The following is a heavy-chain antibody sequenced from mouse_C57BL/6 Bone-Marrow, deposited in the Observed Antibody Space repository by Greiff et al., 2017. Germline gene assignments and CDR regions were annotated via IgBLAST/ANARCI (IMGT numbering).Heavy chain of an antibody. Sequence: VKLQQSGPELVKPGASVKISCKASGYSFTDYNMNWVKQSNGKSLEWIGVFNPNYGTTSSTQPFKGKATLTVDQSYSTAYMQLNSLTSEDSAVYYFSRRGYSNPWFAYWGQGTLVTVAA. CDR3: SRRGYSNPWFAY. V-gene: IGHV1-39*01. J-gene: IGHJ3*01. CDR1: GYSFTDYN. CDR2: FNPNYGTT. D-gene: IGHD2-5*01.